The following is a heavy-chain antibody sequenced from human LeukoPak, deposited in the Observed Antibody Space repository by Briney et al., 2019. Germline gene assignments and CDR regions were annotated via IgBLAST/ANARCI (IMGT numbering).Heavy chain of an antibody. CDR2: ISAYNGST. D-gene: IGHD3-10*01. CDR3: ATSSVRGVRRVLDPYYYHGMDV. Sequence: ASVKVSCKASGYTFTSYGIGWVRQAPGQGLEWMGWISAYNGSTNYAQKLQGRVTMTTDTSTSTAYMELRSLRSDDTAVYYCATSSVRGVRRVLDPYYYHGMDVWGQGTTVTVSS. CDR1: GYTFTSYG. J-gene: IGHJ6*02. V-gene: IGHV1-18*01.